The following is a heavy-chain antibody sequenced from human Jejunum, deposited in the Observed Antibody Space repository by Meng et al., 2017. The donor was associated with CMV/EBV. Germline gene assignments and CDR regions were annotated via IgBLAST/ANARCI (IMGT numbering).Heavy chain of an antibody. CDR3: ARAPGVTTGDS. Sequence: CVASGLTVTSTFMTWVRQAPGKGLEWVSVIYGNDLTFYADSVKGRFTISRDKSKNTLYLQMDSLTVEDSAVYFCARAPGVTTGDSWGQGTLVTVSS. J-gene: IGHJ4*02. CDR1: GLTVTSTF. V-gene: IGHV3-53*01. D-gene: IGHD1-1*01. CDR2: IYGNDLT.